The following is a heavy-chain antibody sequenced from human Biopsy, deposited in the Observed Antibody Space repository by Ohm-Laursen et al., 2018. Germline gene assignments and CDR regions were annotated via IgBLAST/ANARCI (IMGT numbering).Heavy chain of an antibody. CDR1: GDSISSYY. D-gene: IGHD6-19*01. CDR3: ARESALAGDFDS. V-gene: IGHV4-59*01. J-gene: IGHJ4*02. Sequence: SETLSLTCTVSGDSISSYYWNWIRQPPGKGLVWIGYVYYIGSTNYNPSLKSRVTISVDTSKNHFSLKLTSVTAADTAVYYCARESALAGDFDSWGQGTLVTVSS. CDR2: VYYIGST.